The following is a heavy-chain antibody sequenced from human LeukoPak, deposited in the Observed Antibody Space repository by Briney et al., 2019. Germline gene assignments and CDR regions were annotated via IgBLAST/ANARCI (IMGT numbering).Heavy chain of an antibody. Sequence: PGGSLRLSCAASGFTFSTYSMNWVRQAPGKGLEWVSYISRSSSSIYYADSVKGRFTTSRDNAKNSLYLQMNSLRAEDTAVYYCARRGEDCSGGNCYYVYWGQGTLVTVSS. D-gene: IGHD2-15*01. CDR1: GFTFSTYS. V-gene: IGHV3-48*01. CDR2: ISRSSSSI. CDR3: ARRGEDCSGGNCYYVY. J-gene: IGHJ4*02.